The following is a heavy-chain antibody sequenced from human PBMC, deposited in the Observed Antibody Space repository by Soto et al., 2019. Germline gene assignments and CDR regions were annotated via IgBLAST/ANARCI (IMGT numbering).Heavy chain of an antibody. D-gene: IGHD3-22*01. CDR3: ARGWGYDSTDYYYAY. CDR2: IIPIFGTA. J-gene: IGHJ4*02. V-gene: IGHV1-69*01. CDR1: GGSFNRHT. Sequence: QVQLVQSGAEVRKPGSSVRVSCKASGGSFNRHTISWVRQAPGQGLEWMGGIIPIFGTANHAQKFQGRVKIIVDESTSTVYMELSSVRSDDTAIYYCARGWGYDSTDYYYAYWGQGTLVIVST.